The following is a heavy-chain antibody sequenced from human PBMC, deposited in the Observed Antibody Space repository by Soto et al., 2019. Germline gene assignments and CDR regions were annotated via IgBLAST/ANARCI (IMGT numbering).Heavy chain of an antibody. Sequence: ASVKVSCKASGYTFTSYDINWVRQATGQGLEWMGWMNPNSGNTGYAQKFQGRVTMTRNTSISTAYMELSSLRSEDTAVYYCARGESYSSSSYYYGMDVWGQGTTVTVSS. V-gene: IGHV1-8*01. J-gene: IGHJ6*02. CDR2: MNPNSGNT. CDR1: GYTFTSYD. D-gene: IGHD6-6*01. CDR3: ARGESYSSSSYYYGMDV.